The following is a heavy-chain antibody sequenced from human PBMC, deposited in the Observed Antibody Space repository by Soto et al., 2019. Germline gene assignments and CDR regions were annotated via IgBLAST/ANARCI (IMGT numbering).Heavy chain of an antibody. Sequence: ASVKVSCKASGYTFTSYGISWVRQAPGQGLEWMGWISAYNGNTNYAQKLQGRVTMTTDTSTSTAYMELRSLRSDDTAVYYCARDAALGGLSDYYYYGMDVWGQGTKVTVSS. J-gene: IGHJ6*02. V-gene: IGHV1-18*01. D-gene: IGHD3-16*01. CDR1: GYTFTSYG. CDR2: ISAYNGNT. CDR3: ARDAALGGLSDYYYYGMDV.